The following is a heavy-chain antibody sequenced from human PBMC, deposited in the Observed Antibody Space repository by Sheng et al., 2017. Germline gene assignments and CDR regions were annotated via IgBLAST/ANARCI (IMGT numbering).Heavy chain of an antibody. CDR3: ARGHIAGALGGLPTGWFDP. CDR1: GGSFSGYY. CDR2: INHSGST. D-gene: IGHD3-16*01. Sequence: QVQLQQWGAGLLKPSETLSLTCAVYGGSFSGYYWSWIRQPPGKGLEWIGEINHSGSTNYNPSLKSRVTISVDTSKNQFSLKLSSVTAADTAVYYCARGHIAGALGGLPTGWFDPWGQGTLVTVSS. V-gene: IGHV4-34*01. J-gene: IGHJ5*02.